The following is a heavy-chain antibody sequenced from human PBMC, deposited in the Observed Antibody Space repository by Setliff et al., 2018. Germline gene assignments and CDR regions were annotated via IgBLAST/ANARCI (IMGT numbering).Heavy chain of an antibody. CDR1: GYSISSGYY. J-gene: IGHJ5*02. CDR2: IYHSGST. V-gene: IGHV4-38-2*01. CDR3: ARSKSSSGWLNWFDP. Sequence: SETLSLTCAVSGYSISSGYYWGWIRQPPGKGLEWIGSIYHSGSTYYNPSLKSRVTMSVDTSKNQFSLKLSSVTAADTAVYYCARSKSSSGWLNWFDPWGQGTLVTVSS. D-gene: IGHD6-19*01.